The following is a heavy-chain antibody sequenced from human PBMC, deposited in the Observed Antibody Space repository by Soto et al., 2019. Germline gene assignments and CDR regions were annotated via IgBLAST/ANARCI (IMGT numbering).Heavy chain of an antibody. D-gene: IGHD3-10*01. Sequence: SETLSLTCTVSGSSISNSYWSWIRQPPGKGLEWIGSIYYSGSTYYNPSLKSRVTISVDTSKNQFSLKLSSVTAADTAVYYCARPLPDGEGAFDIWGQGTMVTVSS. J-gene: IGHJ3*02. CDR3: ARPLPDGEGAFDI. V-gene: IGHV4-59*08. CDR2: IYYSGST. CDR1: GSSISNSY.